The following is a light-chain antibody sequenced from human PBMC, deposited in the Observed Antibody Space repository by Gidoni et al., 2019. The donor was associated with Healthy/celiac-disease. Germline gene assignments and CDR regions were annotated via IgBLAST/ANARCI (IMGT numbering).Light chain of an antibody. J-gene: IGKJ5*01. CDR2: DAS. CDR3: QQRSNWPPT. V-gene: IGKV3-11*01. CDR1: QSVSSY. Sequence: EIVLTQSPATLSLSPGDRATLSCRASQSVSSYLAWYQQKPGQAPRLLIYDASNRAACIPARFSGSGSGTYFPLTISSLEPEDFAVYYCQQRSNWPPTFGQGTRLEIK.